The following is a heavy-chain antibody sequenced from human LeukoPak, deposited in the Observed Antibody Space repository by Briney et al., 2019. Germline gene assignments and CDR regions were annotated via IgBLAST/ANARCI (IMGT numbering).Heavy chain of an antibody. V-gene: IGHV4-39*01. D-gene: IGHD6-13*01. CDR2: IYNSGST. CDR1: GGSISSSTYY. J-gene: IGHJ5*02. Sequence: SEALSLTCSVSGGSISSSTYYWGWIRQPPGKGLEWIGNIYNSGSTYYNPSLKSRVTISVDTSKNQFSLKLSSVTAADTAVYYCARQAYSSNLGWFDPWGQGTLVTVSS. CDR3: ARQAYSSNLGWFDP.